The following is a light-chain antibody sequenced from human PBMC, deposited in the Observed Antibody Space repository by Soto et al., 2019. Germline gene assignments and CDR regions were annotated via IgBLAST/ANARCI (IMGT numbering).Light chain of an antibody. Sequence: QMSQSPSSLSESVGYRFTITRQATQDISKYLNWYQQKXGKAPRILIYDVSNLDTGGPSRFSGSGSGTEFSFTICGLQPEGIETYYCQRYDNLPITFGGGTNVDIK. V-gene: IGKV1-33*01. J-gene: IGKJ4*01. CDR1: QDISKY. CDR2: DVS. CDR3: QRYDNLPIT.